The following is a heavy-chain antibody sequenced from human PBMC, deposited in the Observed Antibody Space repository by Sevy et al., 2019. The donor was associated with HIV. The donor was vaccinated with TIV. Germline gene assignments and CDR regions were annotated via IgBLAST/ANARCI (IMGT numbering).Heavy chain of an antibody. V-gene: IGHV4-39*01. Sequence: SETLSLTCTVSGDSISSSPYYWGWIRQAHGKGLEWIGSIYYSGSPYYNPSRKSRVTISVDTSKNPFSLRLSSVTAAETAVYYCARQVGQLRFFDWSPGYFDYWGQGTLVTVSS. CDR1: GDSISSSPYY. CDR3: ARQVGQLRFFDWSPGYFDY. CDR2: IYYSGSP. D-gene: IGHD3-9*01. J-gene: IGHJ4*02.